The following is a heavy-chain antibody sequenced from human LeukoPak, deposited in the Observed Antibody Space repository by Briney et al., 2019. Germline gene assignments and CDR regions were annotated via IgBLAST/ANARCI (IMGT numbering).Heavy chain of an antibody. Sequence: PGGSLRLSCAASGFTFSSYWMSWVRQAPGKGLEWVANIKPDGREKYYLDSVKGRFTIFRDNVKKSLYLQMNSLRADDTAVYYCANAPTGTYRFDYWGQGTLVTVSS. CDR3: ANAPTGTYRFDY. J-gene: IGHJ4*02. CDR2: IKPDGREK. V-gene: IGHV3-7*03. D-gene: IGHD4-17*01. CDR1: GFTFSSYW.